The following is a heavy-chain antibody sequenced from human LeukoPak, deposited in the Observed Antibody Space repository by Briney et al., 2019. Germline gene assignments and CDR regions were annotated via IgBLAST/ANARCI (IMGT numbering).Heavy chain of an antibody. CDR2: ISSSSSTI. J-gene: IGHJ4*02. Sequence: QSGGSLRLSCAASGFTFSSYSMNWVRQAPGKGLEWVSYISSSSSTIYYADSVKGRFTISRDNAKNSLYLQMNSLRDEDTAVYYCARDIGSSSSLYYFDYWGQGTLVTVSS. D-gene: IGHD6-13*01. CDR1: GFTFSSYS. V-gene: IGHV3-48*02. CDR3: ARDIGSSSSLYYFDY.